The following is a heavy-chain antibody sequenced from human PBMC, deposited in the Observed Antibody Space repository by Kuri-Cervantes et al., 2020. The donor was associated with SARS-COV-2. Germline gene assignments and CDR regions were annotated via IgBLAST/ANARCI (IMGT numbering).Heavy chain of an antibody. CDR3: ARDTYYYDSSGYFIPLGY. Sequence: ASVKVSCKASGYTFTSYDINWVRQAPGQGLEWMGIINPSGGSTSYAQKFQGRVTMTRDTSTSTVYMELSSLRSEDTAVYYCARDTYYYDSSGYFIPLGYWGQGTLVTVSS. J-gene: IGHJ4*02. CDR2: INPSGGST. V-gene: IGHV1-46*01. D-gene: IGHD3-22*01. CDR1: GYTFTSYD.